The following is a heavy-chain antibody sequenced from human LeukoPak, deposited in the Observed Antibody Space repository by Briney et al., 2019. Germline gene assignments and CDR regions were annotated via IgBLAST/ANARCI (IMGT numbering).Heavy chain of an antibody. CDR1: GITLNNYG. D-gene: IGHD3-16*01. V-gene: IGHV3-23*01. Sequence: GGSLRLSCAVSGITLNNYGMTWVRQAPGKGLEWVAGISDSGGSTKYADSVKGRFTISRDNSKNTLYLQMNSLRAEDTAVYYCAREFGAFDYWGQGTLVTVSS. J-gene: IGHJ4*02. CDR2: ISDSGGST. CDR3: AREFGAFDY.